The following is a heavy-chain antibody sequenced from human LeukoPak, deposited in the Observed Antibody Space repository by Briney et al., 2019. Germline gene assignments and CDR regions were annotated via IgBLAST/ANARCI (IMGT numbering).Heavy chain of an antibody. CDR3: DTVGIGWVAFEY. CDR1: GFMFSHSA. CDR2: ISESGGAT. J-gene: IGHJ4*02. Sequence: PGGSLRLSCAASGFMFSHSAMTWVRQTPGKGLEWVSGISESGGATYYAGSAKGRFTISRDNSKNTLYLQMNSLRSDDTDVYYCDTVGIGWVAFEYWGQGALVTVSS. D-gene: IGHD4-11*01. V-gene: IGHV3-23*01.